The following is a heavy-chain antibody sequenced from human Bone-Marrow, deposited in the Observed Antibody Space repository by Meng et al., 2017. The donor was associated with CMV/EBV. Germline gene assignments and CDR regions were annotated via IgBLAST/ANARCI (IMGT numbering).Heavy chain of an antibody. V-gene: IGHV1-2*02. CDR3: ARGIVVVPPGKVGSRRNWYLDL. CDR1: GYTFTGYY. J-gene: IGHJ2*01. D-gene: IGHD2-2*01. CDR2: INPNSGGT. Sequence: ASVKVSCKASGYTFTGYYMHWVRQAPGQGLEWMGWINPNSGGTNYAQKFQGRVTMTRDTSISTAYMELSGLRSDDTAVYYCARGIVVVPPGKVGSRRNWYLDLWGRGTLVTVSS.